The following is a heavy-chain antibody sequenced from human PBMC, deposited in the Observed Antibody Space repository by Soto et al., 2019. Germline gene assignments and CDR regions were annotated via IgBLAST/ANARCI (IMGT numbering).Heavy chain of an antibody. V-gene: IGHV2-26*01. CDR2: IFSNDEK. D-gene: IGHD2-15*01. Sequence: SGPTLLNPTETLTLTCTVSGFSLSNARMGVSWIRQPPGKALEWLAHIFSNDEKSYSTSLKSRLTISKDTSKSQVVLTMTNMDPVDTATYYCARGRYCSGGSCYLAPKYGMDVWGQGTTVTVSS. CDR1: GFSLSNARMG. CDR3: ARGRYCSGGSCYLAPKYGMDV. J-gene: IGHJ6*02.